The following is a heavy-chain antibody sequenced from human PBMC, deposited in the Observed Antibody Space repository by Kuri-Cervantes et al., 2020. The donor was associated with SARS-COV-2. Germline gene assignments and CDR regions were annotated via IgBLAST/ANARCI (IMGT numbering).Heavy chain of an antibody. J-gene: IGHJ4*02. CDR3: ARDHSSGWTFDY. CDR1: GFTFSSYA. CDR2: ISYDGSNK. D-gene: IGHD6-19*01. V-gene: IGHV3-30*07. Sequence: GGSLRLSCAASGFTFSSYAMHWVRQAPGKGLEWVAVISYDGSNKYYADSVKGRFTISGDNSKNTLYLQMNSLRAEDTAVYYCARDHSSGWTFDYWGQGTLVTVSS.